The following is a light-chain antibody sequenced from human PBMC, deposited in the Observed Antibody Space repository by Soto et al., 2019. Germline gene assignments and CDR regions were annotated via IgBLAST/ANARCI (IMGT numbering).Light chain of an antibody. J-gene: IGKJ1*01. CDR2: KSS. CDR1: QSVGIW. CDR3: QQFNTSPWT. Sequence: DTQMTQSPSTLSASEGDRVTISCRASQSVGIWLAWYQQKPGRAPKLLIYKSSILESGVPSRFSGSGSGKEFTLTISSLQPDDFATYYSQQFNTSPWTFVHGTKVEIX. V-gene: IGKV1-5*03.